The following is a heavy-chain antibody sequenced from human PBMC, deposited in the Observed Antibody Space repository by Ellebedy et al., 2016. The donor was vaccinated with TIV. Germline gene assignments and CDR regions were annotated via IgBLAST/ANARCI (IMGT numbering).Heavy chain of an antibody. CDR2: INPFRGIA. CDR1: GYTFTIYY. CDR3: AADYGDYVVED. J-gene: IGHJ4*02. V-gene: IGHV1-69*02. Sequence: ASVKVSCKASGYTFTIYYVHWVRQAPGHGLEWMGRINPFRGIANYAQKFQGRVTITADKSTSTDYMELNSLRYEDTAVYYCAADYGDYVVEDWGQGTLITVSS. D-gene: IGHD4-17*01.